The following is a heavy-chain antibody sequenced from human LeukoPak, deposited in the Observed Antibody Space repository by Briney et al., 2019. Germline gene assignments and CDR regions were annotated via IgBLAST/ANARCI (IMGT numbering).Heavy chain of an antibody. CDR3: AKDTRYGSGSYPFDY. J-gene: IGHJ4*02. Sequence: GGSLRLSCAASGFTFSSYAMSWVRQAPGKGLEWVSAISGSGGSTYYADSVKGRFTISRDNSKNTLYLQMNSLRAGDTAVYYCAKDTRYGSGSYPFDYWGQGTLVTVSS. CDR2: ISGSGGST. V-gene: IGHV3-23*01. CDR1: GFTFSSYA. D-gene: IGHD3-10*01.